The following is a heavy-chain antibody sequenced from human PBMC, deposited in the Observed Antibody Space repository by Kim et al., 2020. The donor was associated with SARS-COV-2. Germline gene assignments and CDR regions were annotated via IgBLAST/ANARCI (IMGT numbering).Heavy chain of an antibody. Sequence: ASVKVSCKASGYTFITYAVHWVRQAPGQRLEWMGWINAGNGNTQYSKKFQGRVTITRDTSANTAYMELSSLRSEDTAVYYCARCSGSYDSWGQGTLVTVSS. D-gene: IGHD1-26*01. V-gene: IGHV1-3*01. CDR2: INAGNGNT. J-gene: IGHJ5*01. CDR1: GYTFITYA. CDR3: ARCSGSYDS.